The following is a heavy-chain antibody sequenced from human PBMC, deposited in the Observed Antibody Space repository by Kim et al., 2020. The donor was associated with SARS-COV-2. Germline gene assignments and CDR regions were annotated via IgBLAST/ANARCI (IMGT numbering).Heavy chain of an antibody. J-gene: IGHJ6*02. V-gene: IGHV4-59*01. Sequence: SETLSLTCTVSGGSISSYYWSWIRQPPGKGLEWIGYIYYSGSTNYNPSLKSRVTISVDTSKNQFSLKLSSVTAADTAVYYCARDRLIGSSSWYRPDYYYYGMDVWGQGTTVTVSS. CDR1: GGSISSYY. CDR3: ARDRLIGSSSWYRPDYYYYGMDV. CDR2: IYYSGST. D-gene: IGHD6-13*01.